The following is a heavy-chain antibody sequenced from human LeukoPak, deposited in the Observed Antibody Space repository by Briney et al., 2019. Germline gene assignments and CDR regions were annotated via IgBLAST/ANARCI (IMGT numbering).Heavy chain of an antibody. CDR2: IYSGGST. D-gene: IGHD3-16*01. J-gene: IGHJ4*02. CDR3: ARGVGGPTTIDY. CDR1: GFTVSSNY. Sequence: GGSLRLSCAASGFTVSSNYMSWVRQAPGKGLEWVSVIYSGGSTYYTDAVKGRFTISRDNSKNTLYLQMNSLRAEDTAVYYCARGVGGPTTIDYWGQGTLVTVSS. V-gene: IGHV3-53*05.